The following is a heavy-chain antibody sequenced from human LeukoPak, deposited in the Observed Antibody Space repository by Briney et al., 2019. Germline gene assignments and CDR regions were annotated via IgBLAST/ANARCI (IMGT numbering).Heavy chain of an antibody. Sequence: PGESLRLSCAASGFAFSGYWMHWVRQAPGKGLVWVSRINHDGSATIYADSVKGRFTFSRDNAKNTLQLQMNSLRVEDTAVYYCVREGAHIAAVGNYFDYWGQGTLVTVSP. V-gene: IGHV3-74*01. J-gene: IGHJ4*02. CDR3: VREGAHIAAVGNYFDY. CDR1: GFAFSGYW. CDR2: INHDGSAT. D-gene: IGHD6-13*01.